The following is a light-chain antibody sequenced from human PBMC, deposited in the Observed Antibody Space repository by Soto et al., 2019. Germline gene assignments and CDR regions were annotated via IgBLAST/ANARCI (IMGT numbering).Light chain of an antibody. CDR3: DSYTSSRAYV. Sequence: QSALTQPPSVSGSPGQSVTISCTGTSTDFVSYNRVSWYQQPPGTAPKLIIYEASNRPSGVSNRFSGSKSGNTASLTISGLQAEDEADYYCDSYTSSRAYVFGIGTQLTVL. J-gene: IGLJ7*01. CDR1: STDFVSYNR. V-gene: IGLV2-18*02. CDR2: EAS.